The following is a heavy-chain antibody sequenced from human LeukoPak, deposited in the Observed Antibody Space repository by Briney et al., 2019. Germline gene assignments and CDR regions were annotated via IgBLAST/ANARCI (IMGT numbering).Heavy chain of an antibody. J-gene: IGHJ6*04. CDR2: ISSSGSTI. CDR3: AELGITMIGGV. Sequence: GGSLRLSCAASGFTFSSYEMNWVGQAPGKGLEWVSYISSSGSTIYYADSVKGRFTISRDNAKNSLYLQMNSLRAEDTAVYYCAELGITMIGGVWGKGTTVTISS. CDR1: GFTFSSYE. V-gene: IGHV3-48*03. D-gene: IGHD3-10*02.